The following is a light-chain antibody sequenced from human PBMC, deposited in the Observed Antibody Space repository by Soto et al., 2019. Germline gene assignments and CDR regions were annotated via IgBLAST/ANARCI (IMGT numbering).Light chain of an antibody. CDR2: AAS. V-gene: IGKV1-12*01. CDR1: QVISSW. CDR3: QQANSSLFT. Sequence: DIQMTQSPSSVSASVGDRVTITCWASQVISSWLAWFQQKPGKAPNLLIYAASSLQSGVPSRFSGSGSGTDFTLTISSLQPEDFATYYCQQANSSLFTFGPGTKVDMK. J-gene: IGKJ3*01.